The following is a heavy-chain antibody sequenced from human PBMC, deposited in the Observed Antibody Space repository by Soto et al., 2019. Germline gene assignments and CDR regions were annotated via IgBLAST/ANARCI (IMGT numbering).Heavy chain of an antibody. CDR1: GFTFSSYA. CDR2: ISGSGGST. V-gene: IGHV3-23*01. D-gene: IGHD3-16*02. J-gene: IGHJ4*02. CDR3: AKCPYYDYIWGSYRYSTYFDY. Sequence: GGSLRLSCAASGFTFSSYAMSWVRQAPGKGLEWVSAISGSGGSTYYADSVKGRFTISRDNSKNTLYLQMNSLRAEDTAVYYCAKCPYYDYIWGSYRYSTYFDYWGQGTLVTVSS.